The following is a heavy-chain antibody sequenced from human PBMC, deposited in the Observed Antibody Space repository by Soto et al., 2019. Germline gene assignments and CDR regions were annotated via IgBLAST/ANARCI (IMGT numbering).Heavy chain of an antibody. Sequence: ASVKVSCKASGYTFTGYYMHWVRQAPGQGLEWMGWINPNSGGTNYAQKVQGRVAMTRDTSISTAYMELSRLRSDDTAVYYCASAVWFGELGDAFDIWGQGTMVTVSS. CDR1: GYTFTGYY. D-gene: IGHD3-10*01. J-gene: IGHJ3*02. CDR2: INPNSGGT. CDR3: ASAVWFGELGDAFDI. V-gene: IGHV1-2*02.